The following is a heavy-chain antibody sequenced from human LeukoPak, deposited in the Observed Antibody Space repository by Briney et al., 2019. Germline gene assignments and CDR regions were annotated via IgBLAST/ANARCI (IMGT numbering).Heavy chain of an antibody. CDR1: GGSISPYY. Sequence: PSETLSLTCNVSGGSISPYYWSWIRQPPGKGQEWIGYIYYSGSTNYNPSLKSRVIISVDTSKNQFSLKLSSVTAADTAVYYCAKYGYNYAFDIWGQGTMVTVSS. CDR3: AKYGYNYAFDI. CDR2: IYYSGST. D-gene: IGHD5-24*01. V-gene: IGHV4-59*01. J-gene: IGHJ3*02.